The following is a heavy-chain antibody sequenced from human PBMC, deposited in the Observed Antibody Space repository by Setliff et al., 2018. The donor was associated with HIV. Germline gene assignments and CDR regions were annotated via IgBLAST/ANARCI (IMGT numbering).Heavy chain of an antibody. CDR1: GFTFSSYW. CDR3: ARDHSNPVFYYYYYMDV. J-gene: IGHJ6*03. Sequence: QPSETLSLSCSASGFTFSSYWMHWVRQAPGKGLEWVAFISYDGSYIYYADSMKGRFTISRDNSKNTLYLQMSSLRAEDTAVYYCARDHSNPVFYYYYYMDVWGKGTTVTVSS. D-gene: IGHD4-4*01. CDR2: ISYDGSYI. V-gene: IGHV3-30*15.